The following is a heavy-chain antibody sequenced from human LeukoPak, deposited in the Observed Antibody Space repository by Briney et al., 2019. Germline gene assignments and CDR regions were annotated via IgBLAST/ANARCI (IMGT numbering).Heavy chain of an antibody. CDR1: GYSFTSYW. CDR3: ATYYCSSTSCSEYNWFDP. J-gene: IGHJ5*02. V-gene: IGHV5-51*01. CDR2: IYPGDSDT. Sequence: GESLKISCKGSGYSFTSYWIGWVRQMPGKGLEWMGIIYPGDSDTRYSPSFQGQVTISADKSTSTAYLQWSSLKASDTAMYYCATYYCSSTSCSEYNWFDPWGQGTLVTVSS. D-gene: IGHD2-2*01.